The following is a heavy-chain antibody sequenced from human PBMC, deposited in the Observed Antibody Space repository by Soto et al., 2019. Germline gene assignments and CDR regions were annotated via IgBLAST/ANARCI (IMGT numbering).Heavy chain of an antibody. V-gene: IGHV3-30-3*01. J-gene: IGHJ4*02. Sequence: HPGGSLRLSCAASGFTFSSYAMHWVRQAPGKGLEWVAVISYDGSNKYYADSVKGRFTISRDNSKNTLYLQMNSLRAEDTAVYYCARDNVNAAAGTYWGQGTLVTVSS. CDR2: ISYDGSNK. CDR3: ARDNVNAAAGTY. CDR1: GFTFSSYA. D-gene: IGHD6-13*01.